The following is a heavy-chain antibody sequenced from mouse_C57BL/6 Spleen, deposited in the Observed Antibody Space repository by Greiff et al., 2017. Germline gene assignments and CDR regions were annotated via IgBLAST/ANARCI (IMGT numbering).Heavy chain of an antibody. CDR1: GFTFSDYG. V-gene: IGHV5-17*01. J-gene: IGHJ4*01. CDR3: ARDASYAMDY. CDR2: ISSGSSTI. Sequence: EVNLVESGGGLVKPGGSLKLSCAASGFTFSDYGMHWVRQAPEKGLEWVAYISSGSSTIYYADTVKGRFTISRDNAKNTLFLQMTSLRSEDTVMYYCARDASYAMDYWGQGTSVTVSS. D-gene: IGHD6-1*01.